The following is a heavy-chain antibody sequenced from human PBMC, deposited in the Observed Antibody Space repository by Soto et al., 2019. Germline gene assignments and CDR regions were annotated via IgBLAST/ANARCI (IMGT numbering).Heavy chain of an antibody. V-gene: IGHV3-30*03. Sequence: GGSLRLSCAASGFTLSSCDMHWVRQAPGKGLEWVAVSLDGNRKNYADSVKGRFTISGDDSKNTLYLQMNSLRAEDTAVYYCSQKGSDAFESWGQGTLGTVS. CDR3: SQKGSDAFES. D-gene: IGHD2-21*02. CDR1: GFTLSSCD. J-gene: IGHJ4*02. CDR2: SLDGNRK.